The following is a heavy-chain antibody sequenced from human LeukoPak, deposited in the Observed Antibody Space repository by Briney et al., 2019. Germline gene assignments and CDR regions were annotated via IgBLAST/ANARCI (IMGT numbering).Heavy chain of an antibody. CDR3: ARDYYDSSGPIDY. CDR2: ISSSSSTI. CDR1: GFTFSSYS. D-gene: IGHD3-22*01. Sequence: PGGSLRLSCAASGFTFSSYSMNWVRQAPGKGLEWVSYISSSSSTIYYADSVKGRFTISRDNAKNSLYLQMNSLRAEDTAVYYCARDYYDSSGPIDYWGQGTLVTVSS. J-gene: IGHJ4*02. V-gene: IGHV3-48*01.